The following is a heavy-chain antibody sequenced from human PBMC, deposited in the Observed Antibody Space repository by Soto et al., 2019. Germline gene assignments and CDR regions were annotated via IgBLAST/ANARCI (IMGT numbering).Heavy chain of an antibody. CDR2: IYYSGST. J-gene: IGHJ6*02. D-gene: IGHD3-10*01. Sequence: PSETLPLTCSVAGGSMGGHGWRWIRQPPGKGLEWIGYIYYSGSTNYNPSLKSRVTISVDTSKNQFSLKLSSVTAADTAVDYCARDSDYSGMAVWGQGTTVTVSS. CDR1: GGSMGGHG. V-gene: IGHV4-59*11. CDR3: ARDSDYSGMAV.